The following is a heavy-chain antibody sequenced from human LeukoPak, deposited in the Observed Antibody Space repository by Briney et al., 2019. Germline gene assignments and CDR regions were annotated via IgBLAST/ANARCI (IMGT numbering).Heavy chain of an antibody. Sequence: PGGSLRLSCAVSGFTFSSYSMNWVRHAPGKGLEWVSSISSSSSYIYYADSLKCRFTFSRDNDKNSLYLQMNSIRAEATAVYYCARVLVVPATFSDYWGQGTLVTVSS. V-gene: IGHV3-21*01. J-gene: IGHJ4*02. CDR2: ISSSSSYI. CDR3: ARVLVVPATFSDY. CDR1: GFTFSSYS. D-gene: IGHD2-15*01.